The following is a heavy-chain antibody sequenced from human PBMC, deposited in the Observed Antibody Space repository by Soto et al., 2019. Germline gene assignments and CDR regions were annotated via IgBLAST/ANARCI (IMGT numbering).Heavy chain of an antibody. V-gene: IGHV1-69*12. CDR3: ERGDSSSSIGRYYYYYGMDV. Sequence: QVQLVQSGAEVKKPGSSVKVSCKASGGTFSSYAISWVRQAPGQGLEWMGGIIPIFGTANYAQKFQGRVTITADESKSTAYMELSSQRSEDTAVYYCERGDSSSSIGRYYYYYGMDVWGQGTTVTVSS. CDR2: IIPIFGTA. J-gene: IGHJ6*02. CDR1: GGTFSSYA. D-gene: IGHD6-6*01.